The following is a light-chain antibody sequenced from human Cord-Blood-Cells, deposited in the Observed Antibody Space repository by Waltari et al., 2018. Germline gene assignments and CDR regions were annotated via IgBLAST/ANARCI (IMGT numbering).Light chain of an antibody. CDR2: GKN. CDR3: NSRDSSGNHWV. V-gene: IGLV3-19*01. Sequence: SSELTQDPAVSVALGQTVRITCQGDSLRSFYASWYQQKPGQAPVLVIYGKNNRPSGIPDRFSGSNSGNTASLTITGAQAEDEAGYCCNSRDSSGNHWVFGGGTKLTVL. J-gene: IGLJ3*02. CDR1: SLRSFY.